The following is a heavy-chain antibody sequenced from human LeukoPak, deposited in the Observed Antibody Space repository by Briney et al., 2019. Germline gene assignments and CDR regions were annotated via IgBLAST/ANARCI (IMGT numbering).Heavy chain of an antibody. CDR3: AKDLVRDGVRSLPN. V-gene: IGHV3-48*03. J-gene: IGHJ4*02. CDR1: GFDLGHYE. D-gene: IGHD3-10*01. Sequence: GGSLRLSCAASGFDLGHYEVNWVRQAPGKGLEWIAHISVRAATIYYGDSVEGRFTISRDDAKNSLFLQMNSLRAEDTAVYYCAKDLVRDGVRSLPNWGQGTLVTVSS. CDR2: ISVRAATI.